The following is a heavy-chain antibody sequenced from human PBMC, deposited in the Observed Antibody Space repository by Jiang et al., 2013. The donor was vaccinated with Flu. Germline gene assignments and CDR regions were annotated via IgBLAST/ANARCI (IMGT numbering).Heavy chain of an antibody. CDR3: ARGYYDILTGYYNSEQSAEYFQH. Sequence: GNGNTKYSQKFQGRVTITRDTSASTAYMELSSLRSEDTAVYYCARGYYDILTGYYNSEQSAEYFQHWGQGTLVTVSS. D-gene: IGHD3-9*01. J-gene: IGHJ1*01. CDR2: GNGNT. V-gene: IGHV1-3*01.